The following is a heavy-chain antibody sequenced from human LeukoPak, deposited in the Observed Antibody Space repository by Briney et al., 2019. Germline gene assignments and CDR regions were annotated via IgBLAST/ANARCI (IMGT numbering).Heavy chain of an antibody. CDR2: INHSGST. CDR3: GVVPWFDP. D-gene: IGHD6-6*01. Sequence: SETLSLTCAVYGGSLSGYYWSWIRQPPGKGLEWIGEINHSGSTNYNPSLKSRVTISVDTSKNQFSLKLSSVTAADTAVYYCGVVPWFDPWGQGTLVTVSS. J-gene: IGHJ5*02. CDR1: GGSLSGYY. V-gene: IGHV4-34*01.